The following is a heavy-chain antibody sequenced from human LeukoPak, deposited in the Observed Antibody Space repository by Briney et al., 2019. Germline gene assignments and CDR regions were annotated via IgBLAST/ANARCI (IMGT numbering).Heavy chain of an antibody. CDR2: VTSGRST. CDR3: AKDGPYWAPGDYFDY. CDR1: GFTFSSYG. J-gene: IGHJ4*02. V-gene: IGHV3-23*01. D-gene: IGHD2-15*01. Sequence: GGSLRLSCAASGFTFSSYGMSWVRQAPGKGLEWVSAVTSGRSTYYADSVKGRFTVSRDNSKNTLYLQMNSLRAEDTAVYYCAKDGPYWAPGDYFDYWGQGTLVTVSS.